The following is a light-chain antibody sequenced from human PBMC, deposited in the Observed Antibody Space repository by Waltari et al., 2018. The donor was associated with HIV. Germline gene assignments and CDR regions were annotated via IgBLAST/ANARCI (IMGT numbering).Light chain of an antibody. CDR1: LSVSSY. CDR3: QQRSNTFT. J-gene: IGKJ3*01. CDR2: DAS. V-gene: IGKV3-11*01. Sequence: EIVLTQSPATLSLSPGERATLSCRASLSVSSYLAWYQQKPGQAPRLLIYDASNRATGIPARFRGSGSGTDFTLTISSLEPEDFAVYYCQQRSNTFTFGPGTKVDIK.